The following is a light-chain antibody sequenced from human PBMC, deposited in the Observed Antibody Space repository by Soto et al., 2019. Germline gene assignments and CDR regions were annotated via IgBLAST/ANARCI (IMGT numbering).Light chain of an antibody. CDR1: KIGSKI. V-gene: IGLV3-21*02. CDR2: DAT. Sequence: SYELTQPPSVSVAPGQTAKITCGGDKIGSKIVHWYKQRPGQAPVAVVFDATDRPSGVPDRFSGSKSGNTASLTISGLQAEDEDDYHCCSYAGSYTLLFGGGTKLTVL. J-gene: IGLJ2*01. CDR3: CSYAGSYTLL.